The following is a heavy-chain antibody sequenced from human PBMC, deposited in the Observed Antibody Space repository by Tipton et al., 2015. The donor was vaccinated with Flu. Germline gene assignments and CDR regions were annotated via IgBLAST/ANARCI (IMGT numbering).Heavy chain of an antibody. V-gene: IGHV1-46*01. J-gene: IGHJ4*02. CDR2: INPSGGST. CDR1: GCTFTSYY. D-gene: IGHD3-22*01. Sequence: QLVQSGVEVKKPGASVKVSCKAPGCTFTSYYMHWVRQAPGQRLEWMGIINPSGGSTSYAQKFQGRVTMTRDTSTSTVYMERSSLRSEDTAVYYFARDGKTYYYDSSGDYWGQGSLVTVSA. CDR3: ARDGKTYYYDSSGDY.